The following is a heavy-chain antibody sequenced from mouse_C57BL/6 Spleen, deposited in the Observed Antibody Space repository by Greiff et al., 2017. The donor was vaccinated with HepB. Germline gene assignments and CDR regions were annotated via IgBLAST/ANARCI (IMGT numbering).Heavy chain of an antibody. V-gene: IGHV3-6*01. CDR2: ISYDGSN. J-gene: IGHJ3*01. CDR1: GYSITSGYY. D-gene: IGHD1-1*01. CDR3: ARSQGYGSSSWFAY. Sequence: EVQRVESGPGLVKPSQSLSLTCSVTGYSITSGYYWNWIRQFPGNKLEWMGYISYDGSNNYNPSLKNRISITRDTSKNQFFLKLNSVTTEDTATYYCARSQGYGSSSWFAYWGQGTLVTVSA.